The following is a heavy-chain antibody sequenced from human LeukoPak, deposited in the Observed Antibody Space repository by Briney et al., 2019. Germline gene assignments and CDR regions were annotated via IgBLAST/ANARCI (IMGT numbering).Heavy chain of an antibody. CDR1: GGSISSSRYY. D-gene: IGHD3-10*01. CDR2: IYYSGST. Sequence: PSETLSLTCTVSGGSISSSRYYWGWIRQPPGKGLEWIGSIYYSGSTYYNPSLKSRVTISVDTSKNQFSLKLSSVTAADTAVYYCASPASPIYGNFDYWGQGTLVTVSS. J-gene: IGHJ4*02. CDR3: ASPASPIYGNFDY. V-gene: IGHV4-39*01.